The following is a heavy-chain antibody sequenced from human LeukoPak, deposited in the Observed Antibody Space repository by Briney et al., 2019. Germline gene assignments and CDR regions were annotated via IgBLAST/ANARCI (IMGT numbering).Heavy chain of an antibody. Sequence: GGSLRLSCTASGFIFSYYWMTWLRQAPGKGLEGVAQLNQDGSKEYYTDSVKARFTISRGNAKNSLSLQMNSLRAEDTAVYYCVRDGGVSGYDLLDDWGQGTLVTVSS. CDR1: GFIFSYYW. V-gene: IGHV3-7*01. D-gene: IGHD5-12*01. CDR3: VRDGGVSGYDLLDD. J-gene: IGHJ4*02. CDR2: LNQDGSKE.